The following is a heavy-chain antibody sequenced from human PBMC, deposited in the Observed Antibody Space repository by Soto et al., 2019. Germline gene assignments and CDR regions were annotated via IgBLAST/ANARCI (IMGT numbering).Heavy chain of an antibody. CDR1: GFTFRSYA. J-gene: IGHJ6*02. Sequence: EVQLVESGGGLVQPGGSLRLSCAASGFTFRSYAMTWVRQAPGKGLEWVSGISGSGGSTYYADSVKGRFTISRDNAKSTLYLQMNSLRAEDTAIYYCAKYSDSSGDYYYAMDVWGQGTTVTVSS. CDR2: ISGSGGST. CDR3: AKYSDSSGDYYYAMDV. D-gene: IGHD6-6*01. V-gene: IGHV3-23*04.